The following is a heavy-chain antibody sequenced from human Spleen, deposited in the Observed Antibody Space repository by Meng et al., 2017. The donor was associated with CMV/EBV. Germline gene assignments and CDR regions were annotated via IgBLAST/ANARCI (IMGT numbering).Heavy chain of an antibody. Sequence: SVKVSCKASGGTFSSYAISWVRQAPGQGLEWMGGIIPILGIANYAQKFQGRVTISADKSTSTAYMELSSLRAEDTAVYYCARDDGYNPYGRDYWGQGTLVTVSS. V-gene: IGHV1-69*10. CDR3: ARDDGYNPYGRDY. CDR2: IIPILGIA. CDR1: GGTFSSYA. D-gene: IGHD5-24*01. J-gene: IGHJ4*02.